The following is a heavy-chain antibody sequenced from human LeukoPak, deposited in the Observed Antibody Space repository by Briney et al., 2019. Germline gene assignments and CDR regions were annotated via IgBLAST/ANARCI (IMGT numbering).Heavy chain of an antibody. CDR2: INPSDSDT. CDR1: GYIFTNYW. J-gene: IGHJ4*02. Sequence: GESLQISCKGSGYIFTNYWIAWVRQLPGSGLEWMVIINPSDSDTRYSPSFQGQVTISADKSISTPYLQWSSLKASDSAMYYCARAWNFDYWGQGTLVTVSS. D-gene: IGHD1-1*01. CDR3: ARAWNFDY. V-gene: IGHV5-51*01.